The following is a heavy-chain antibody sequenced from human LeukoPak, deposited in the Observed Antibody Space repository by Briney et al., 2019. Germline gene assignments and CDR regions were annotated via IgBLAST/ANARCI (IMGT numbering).Heavy chain of an antibody. D-gene: IGHD3-10*01. CDR3: ARAVMVRGVVVSFHY. CDR1: GVSISRGDYY. CDR2: IYYSGST. Sequence: SQTLSLTCTVSGVSISRGDYYWTWIRQPPGKGLEWIGYIYYSGSTYYNPSLKSRVTISVDTSKNQFSLKLSSVTAADTAVYYCARAVMVRGVVVSFHYWGQGTLVTVSA. V-gene: IGHV4-30-4*01. J-gene: IGHJ4*02.